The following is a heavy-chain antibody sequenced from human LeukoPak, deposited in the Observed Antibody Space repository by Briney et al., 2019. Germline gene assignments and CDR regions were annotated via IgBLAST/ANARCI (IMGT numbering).Heavy chain of an antibody. J-gene: IGHJ4*02. D-gene: IGHD3-10*01. Sequence: KTSETLSLTCTVSGDSISAYYWSWIRQPPGKRLEWIAYRKSTGDTNYNPSLKSRVTLSIDTSRNLFSLKLSSVTAADTAVYYCASHKNSGTYPLDYWGQGTLVTVSS. CDR2: RKSTGDT. CDR3: ASHKNSGTYPLDY. CDR1: GDSISAYY. V-gene: IGHV4-4*08.